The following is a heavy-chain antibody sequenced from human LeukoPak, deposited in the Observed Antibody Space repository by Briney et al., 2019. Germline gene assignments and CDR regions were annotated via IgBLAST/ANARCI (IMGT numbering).Heavy chain of an antibody. D-gene: IGHD2-2*01. CDR1: GYTFTSYG. CDR2: ISAYNGNT. Sequence: ASVKVSCKASGYTFTSYGISWVRQAPGQGLEWMGWISAYNGNTNFAQNLQGRVTMTTDTSTSTAYMELRSLRSDDTAVYYCARGRDIVVVPAAELDYWGQGTLVTVSS. CDR3: ARGRDIVVVPAAELDY. V-gene: IGHV1-18*01. J-gene: IGHJ4*02.